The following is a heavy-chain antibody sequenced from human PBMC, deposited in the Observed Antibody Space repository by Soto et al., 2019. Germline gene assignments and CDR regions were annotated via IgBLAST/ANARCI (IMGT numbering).Heavy chain of an antibody. V-gene: IGHV5-51*01. CDR1: GYTFTSYW. CDR2: IYPSDSDI. J-gene: IGHJ4*02. D-gene: IGHD2-15*01. Sequence: PGESLKISCKGSGYTFTSYWIGRVRQMPGEGLEWMGVIYPSDSDIRYSPSFQGKVTISADKSITTAYLQWSSLKAADTAMYYCVRSGTSSGRFSDYWGQGTLVTVS. CDR3: VRSGTSSGRFSDY.